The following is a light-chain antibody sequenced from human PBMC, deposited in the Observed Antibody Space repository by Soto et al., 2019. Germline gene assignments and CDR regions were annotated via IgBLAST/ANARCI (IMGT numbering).Light chain of an antibody. CDR3: QQYGCSRSIT. V-gene: IGKV3-20*01. CDR1: QSVSINY. CDR2: GAS. Sequence: EIVLTQSPGTLSLSTGERATLSCRASQSVSINYLAWYQQKPGQAPRLLIYGASSRATGIPDRFSGSGSGTDFTLTISRLEPEDFAVYYCQQYGCSRSITFGQGTRLEIK. J-gene: IGKJ5*01.